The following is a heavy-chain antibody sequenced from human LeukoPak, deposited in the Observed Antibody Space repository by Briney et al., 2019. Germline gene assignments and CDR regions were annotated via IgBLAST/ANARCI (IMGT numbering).Heavy chain of an antibody. D-gene: IGHD3-9*01. Sequence: GASVKVSCKASGYTFTSYYMHWVRQAPGQGREWMGIINPSGGSTSYAQKFQGRVTMTRNTSISTAYMELSSLRSEDTAVYYCARGGGPMEYDILTGYSYYYYYMDVWGKGTTVTISS. CDR3: ARGGGPMEYDILTGYSYYYYYMDV. CDR1: GYTFTSYY. CDR2: INPSGGST. V-gene: IGHV1-46*01. J-gene: IGHJ6*03.